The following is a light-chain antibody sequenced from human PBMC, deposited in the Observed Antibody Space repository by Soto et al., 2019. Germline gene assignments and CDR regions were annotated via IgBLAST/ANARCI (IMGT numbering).Light chain of an antibody. Sequence: DIQMTQSPSSLSTSIGDRVTVTCRASQDIRNYLAWYQQKPGKGPELLIYAASTLQSGVPSRFSGSGSGTYFTLTISSLQPEDVATYYCQKYDSAPWTFGQGTKVEIK. CDR1: QDIRNY. V-gene: IGKV1-27*01. CDR2: AAS. CDR3: QKYDSAPWT. J-gene: IGKJ1*01.